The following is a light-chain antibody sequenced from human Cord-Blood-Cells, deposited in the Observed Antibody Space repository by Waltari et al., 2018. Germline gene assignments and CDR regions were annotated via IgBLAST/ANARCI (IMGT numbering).Light chain of an antibody. CDR1: SRDVRGHNY. Sequence: QSALTQPAPVSGSPGPSFTTTCSGTSRDVRGHNYFPWYQQHPGKAPKLMIYDVSNRPSGVSNRFSGSKSGNTASLTISGLQAEDEADYYCSSYTSSSTWVFGGGTKLTVL. J-gene: IGLJ3*02. CDR2: DVS. CDR3: SSYTSSSTWV. V-gene: IGLV2-14*01.